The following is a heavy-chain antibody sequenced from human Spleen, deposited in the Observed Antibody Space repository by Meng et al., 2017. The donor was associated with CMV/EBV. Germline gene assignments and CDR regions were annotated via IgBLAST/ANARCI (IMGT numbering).Heavy chain of an antibody. J-gene: IGHJ4*02. D-gene: IGHD4-17*01. CDR2: IYYSGST. CDR1: GGSISSSSYY. CDR3: ARGGMTTVTDGHFFVVY. V-gene: IGHV4-39*07. Sequence: GSLRLSCTVSGGSISSSSYYWGWIRQPPGKGLEWIGSIYYSGSTYYNPSLKSRVTISVDTSKNQFSLKLSSVTAADTAVYYCARGGMTTVTDGHFFVVYWGQGTLVTVS.